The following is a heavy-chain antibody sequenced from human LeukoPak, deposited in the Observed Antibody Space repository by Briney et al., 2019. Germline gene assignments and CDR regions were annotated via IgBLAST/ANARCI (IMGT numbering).Heavy chain of an antibody. V-gene: IGHV6-1*01. J-gene: IGHJ4*02. D-gene: IGHD5-12*01. CDR2: TYYSSKWYT. Sequence: SQTLSLTCAISGDGVSSAWNWIRQSPSRGLEWLGRTYYSSKWYTDYAVSVKGRVSINPDTSKNQLSLQLSSVTPEDTAVYYCARGWLRSGFDLWGQGTLVTVSS. CDR1: GDGVSSA. CDR3: ARGWLRSGFDL.